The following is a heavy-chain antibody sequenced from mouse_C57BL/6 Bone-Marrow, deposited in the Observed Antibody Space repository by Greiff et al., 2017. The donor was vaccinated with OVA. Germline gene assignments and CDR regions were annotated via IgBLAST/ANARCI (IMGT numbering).Heavy chain of an antibody. J-gene: IGHJ2*01. V-gene: IGHV12-3*01. CDR2: ITHSGDT. CDR3: AGDRTGRRYFDY. CDR1: GFPITSGYY. D-gene: IGHD4-1*01. Sequence: VMLVESGPGLVKPSPSLFLSCSISGFPITSGYYWIWIRQPPGKPLEWMGYITHSGDTFYNPSLQSPISITRDTSKNQFYLQLNSVTTEDTAMNYCAGDRTGRRYFDYWGQGTTLTVSS.